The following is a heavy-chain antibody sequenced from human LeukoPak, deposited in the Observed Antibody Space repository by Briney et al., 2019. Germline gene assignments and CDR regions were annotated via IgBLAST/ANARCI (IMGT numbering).Heavy chain of an antibody. V-gene: IGHV3-23*01. CDR1: GFTFSSYA. D-gene: IGHD1-26*01. Sequence: GGSLRLSCAGSGFTFSSYAMSWVRQAPGKGLEWVSTISGSGGPGTYYADSVKGRFTVSRDNSRNTLYLPMNSLRAEDTAVYYCVKDRGGSPFYGMDVWGQGTTVTVSS. J-gene: IGHJ6*02. CDR3: VKDRGGSPFYGMDV. CDR2: ISGSGGPGT.